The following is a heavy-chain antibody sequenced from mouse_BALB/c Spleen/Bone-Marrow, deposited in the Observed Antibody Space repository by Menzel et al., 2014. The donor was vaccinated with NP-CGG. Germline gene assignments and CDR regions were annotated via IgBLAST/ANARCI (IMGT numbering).Heavy chain of an antibody. CDR3: AREANWNFDY. CDR1: GYTXTSYY. J-gene: IGHJ2*01. CDR2: IYPGNVNT. Sequence: VQLQQSGPELVKPGASVRISCKAAGYTXTSYYIHWVKQRPGQGLEWIGWIYPGNVNTKYNEKFKGKATLTADKSSXTAYIQLSSLTSEDSAVYFCAREANWNFDYWGQGTTLTVSS. V-gene: IGHV1S56*01. D-gene: IGHD4-1*01.